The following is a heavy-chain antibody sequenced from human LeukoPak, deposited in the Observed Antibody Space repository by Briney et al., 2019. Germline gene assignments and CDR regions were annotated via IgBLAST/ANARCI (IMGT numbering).Heavy chain of an antibody. J-gene: IGHJ4*02. V-gene: IGHV3-64D*06. CDR3: VKSPGSGWPV. Sequence: PGGSLRLSCAASGFTFSSFAMHWVRQAPGKGLEYLSAIYSDGSRTYYADSVKGRFTISRDNSKNMSSLRVEDTAVYYCVKSPGSGWPVWGQGTLLTVSS. D-gene: IGHD6-19*01. CDR2: IYSDGSRT. CDR1: GFTFSSFA.